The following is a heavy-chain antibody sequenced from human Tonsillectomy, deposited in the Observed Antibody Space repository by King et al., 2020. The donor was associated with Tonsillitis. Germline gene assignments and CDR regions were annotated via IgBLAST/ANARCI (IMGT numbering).Heavy chain of an antibody. CDR1: GGSISSSSYY. Sequence: QLQESGPGLVKPSETLSLTCTVSGGSISSSSYYWGWIRQPPGKGLEWIGSIYYSGSTYYNPSLKSRVTISVDTSKNQFSLKLSSVTAADTAVYYCASHSRFRQWLVRPNPNHFDYWGQGTLVTVSS. CDR3: ASHSRFRQWLVRPNPNHFDY. D-gene: IGHD6-19*01. V-gene: IGHV4-39*07. J-gene: IGHJ4*02. CDR2: IYYSGST.